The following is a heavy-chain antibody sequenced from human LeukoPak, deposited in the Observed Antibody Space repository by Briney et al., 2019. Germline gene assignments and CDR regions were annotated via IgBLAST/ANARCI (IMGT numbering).Heavy chain of an antibody. CDR3: ARDERAYCGGDCYLEYFQH. J-gene: IGHJ1*01. CDR2: INPNSGGT. D-gene: IGHD2-21*02. Sequence: GASVKVSCKASGYTFTGYYMHWVRQAPGQGLEWMGWINPNSGGTNYAQKFQGWVTMTREKSISTAYMELSRLRSDDTAVYYCARDERAYCGGDCYLEYFQHWGQGTLVTVSS. V-gene: IGHV1-2*04. CDR1: GYTFTGYY.